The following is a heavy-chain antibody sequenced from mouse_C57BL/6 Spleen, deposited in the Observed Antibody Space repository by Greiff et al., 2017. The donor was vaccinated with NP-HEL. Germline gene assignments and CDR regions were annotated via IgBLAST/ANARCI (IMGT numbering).Heavy chain of an antibody. CDR2: ISSGSSTI. Sequence: EVHLVESGGGLVKPGGSLKLSCAASGFTFSDYGMHWVRQAPEKGLEWVAYISSGSSTIYYADTVKGRFTISKDNAKNTLFLQMTSLRSEETAMFYCARGDWAAYWGQGTLVTVSA. CDR1: GFTFSDYG. J-gene: IGHJ3*01. CDR3: ARGDWAAY. V-gene: IGHV5-17*01. D-gene: IGHD4-1*01.